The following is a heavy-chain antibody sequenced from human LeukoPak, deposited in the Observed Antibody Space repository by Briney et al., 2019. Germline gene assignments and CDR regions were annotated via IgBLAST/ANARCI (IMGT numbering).Heavy chain of an antibody. J-gene: IGHJ6*02. Sequence: ASVKVSCKASGYTFTSYYMHWVRQAPGQGLEWMRIINPSGGSTSYAQKFQGRVTMTRDTSTSTVYMELSSLRSEDTAVYYCARAELLTTDGTYYYGMDVWGQGTTVTVSS. CDR1: GYTFTSYY. CDR2: INPSGGST. CDR3: ARAELLTTDGTYYYGMDV. V-gene: IGHV1-46*01. D-gene: IGHD1-26*01.